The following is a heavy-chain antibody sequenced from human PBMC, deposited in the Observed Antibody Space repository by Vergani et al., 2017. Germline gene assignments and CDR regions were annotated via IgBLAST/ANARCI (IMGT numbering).Heavy chain of an antibody. J-gene: IGHJ2*01. V-gene: IGHV3-66*01. CDR3: ARVGYFDL. CDR1: GFTFSSYS. CDR2: IYSGGST. Sequence: VQLVESGGGLVKPGGSLRLSCAASGFTFSSYSMNWVRQAPGKGLEWVSVIYSGGSTYYADSVKGRFTISRDNSKNTLYLQMNSLRAEDTAVYYCARVGYFDLWGRGTLVTVSS.